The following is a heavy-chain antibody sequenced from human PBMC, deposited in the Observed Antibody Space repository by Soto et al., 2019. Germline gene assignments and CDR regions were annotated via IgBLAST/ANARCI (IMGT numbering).Heavy chain of an antibody. D-gene: IGHD3-9*01. CDR2: ISAYNGNT. V-gene: IGHV1-18*01. Sequence: WASVKVSCKASGYTFTSYGISWARQAPGQGLEWMGWISAYNGNTNYAQKLQGRVTMTTDTSTSTAYMELRSLRSDDTAVYYCARLYYDILTGPDAFDIWGQGTMVTVSS. J-gene: IGHJ3*02. CDR3: ARLYYDILTGPDAFDI. CDR1: GYTFTSYG.